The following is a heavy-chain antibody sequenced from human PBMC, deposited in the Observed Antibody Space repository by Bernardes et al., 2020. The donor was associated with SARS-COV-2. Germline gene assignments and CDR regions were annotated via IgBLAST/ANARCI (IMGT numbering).Heavy chain of an antibody. CDR3: AKDLLPDSSGADY. D-gene: IGHD6-19*01. J-gene: IGHJ4*02. V-gene: IGHV3-9*01. CDR2: ISWNSGSI. CDR1: GFTFDDYA. Sequence: GGSLRLSCAASGFTFDDYAMHWVRQAPGKGLEWVSGISWNSGSIGYADSVKGRFTISRDNAKNSLYLQMNSLRAEDTALYYCAKDLLPDSSGADYWGQGTLVTVSS.